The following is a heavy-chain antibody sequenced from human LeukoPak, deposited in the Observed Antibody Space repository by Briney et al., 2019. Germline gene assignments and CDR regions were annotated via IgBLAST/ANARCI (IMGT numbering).Heavy chain of an antibody. D-gene: IGHD6-13*01. V-gene: IGHV1-2*02. CDR3: ARDLGTGYSSSWYLQDAFDI. CDR2: INPHSGGT. CDR1: GYTFTGYY. J-gene: IGHJ3*02. Sequence: ASVKVSCKASGYTFTGYYMHWVRQAPGQGLEWMGWINPHSGGTNYAQKFQGRVTMTRDTSISTAYIELSRLRSDDTAVYYCARDLGTGYSSSWYLQDAFDIWGQGTMVTVSS.